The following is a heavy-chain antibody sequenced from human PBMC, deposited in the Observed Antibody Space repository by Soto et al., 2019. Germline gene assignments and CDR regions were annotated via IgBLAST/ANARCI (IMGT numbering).Heavy chain of an antibody. CDR3: AREGRLIWFGELLYRSHYYYYYGMDV. Sequence: GGSLRLSCAASGCTFISDSMNSVRQAPGKGLECVSSISSRSSYIYYADSVKGRFTISRDNAKNSPYLQMDSLRAEDTAVYYCAREGRLIWFGELLYRSHYYYYYGMDVWGQGTTVTVSS. J-gene: IGHJ6*02. CDR1: GCTFISDS. D-gene: IGHD3-10*01. CDR2: ISSRSSYI. V-gene: IGHV3-21*01.